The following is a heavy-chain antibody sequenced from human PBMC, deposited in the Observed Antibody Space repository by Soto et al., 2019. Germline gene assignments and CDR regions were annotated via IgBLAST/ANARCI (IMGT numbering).Heavy chain of an antibody. CDR3: ARDITPPRH. V-gene: IGHV3-33*08. CDR1: GFTFSSYS. Sequence: GGSLRLSCAASGFTFSSYSMSWVRQAPGKGLEWLGFIYYDGSHKDYADSVKGRFTISRDNSNNTLYLQMNSLRAEDTAVYYCARDITPPRHWGQGTLVTVSS. CDR2: IYYDGSHK. J-gene: IGHJ1*01.